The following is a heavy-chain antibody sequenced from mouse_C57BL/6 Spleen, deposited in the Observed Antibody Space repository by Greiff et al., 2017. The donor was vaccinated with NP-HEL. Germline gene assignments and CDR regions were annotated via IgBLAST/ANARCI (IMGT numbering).Heavy chain of an antibody. Sequence: VMLVESGPELVKPGASVKISCKASGYAFSSSWMNWVKQRPGKGLEWIGRIYPGDGDTNYNGKFKGKATLTADKSSSTAYMQLSSLTSEDSAVYFCARWGWDEDYAMDYWGQGTSVTVSS. V-gene: IGHV1-82*01. CDR2: IYPGDGDT. CDR3: ARWGWDEDYAMDY. D-gene: IGHD4-1*01. CDR1: GYAFSSSW. J-gene: IGHJ4*01.